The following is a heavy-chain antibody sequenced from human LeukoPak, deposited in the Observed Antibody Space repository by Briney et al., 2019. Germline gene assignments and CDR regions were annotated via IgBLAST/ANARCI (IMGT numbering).Heavy chain of an antibody. CDR3: ARSFGELFGLSPGYYDY. V-gene: IGHV3-48*01. CDR2: ISSTSSTI. CDR1: GFTFSRNYG. J-gene: IGHJ4*02. Sequence: PGGSLRLSCAGSGFTFSRNYGMHWVRQAPGKGLEWISYISSTSSTIYYADSVRGRFIISRDNSKNTLYLQMNSLRAEDTAVYYCARSFGELFGLSPGYYDYWGQGTLVTVSS. D-gene: IGHD3-10*01.